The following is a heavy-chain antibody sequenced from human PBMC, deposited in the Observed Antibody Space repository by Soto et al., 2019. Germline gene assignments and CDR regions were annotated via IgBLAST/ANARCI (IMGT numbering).Heavy chain of an antibody. Sequence: ASVKVSYKASGYTFTSYDINWVRQATGQGLEWMGWMNPNSGNTGYAQKFQGRVTMTRNTSISTAYMELSSLRSEDTAVYYCARVSRYYYGMDVWGQGTTVTVSS. J-gene: IGHJ6*02. CDR3: ARVSRYYYGMDV. CDR2: MNPNSGNT. V-gene: IGHV1-8*01. CDR1: GYTFTSYD.